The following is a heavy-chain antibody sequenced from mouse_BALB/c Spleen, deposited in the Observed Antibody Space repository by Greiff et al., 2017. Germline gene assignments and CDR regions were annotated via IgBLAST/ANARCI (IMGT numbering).Heavy chain of an antibody. D-gene: IGHD4-1*01. Sequence: EVKVEESGGGLVQPGGSLKLSCAASGFTFSSYGMSWVRQTPDKRLELVATINSNGGSTYYPDSVKGRFTISRDNAKNTLYLQMSSLKSEDTAMYYCARGGGTSDWYFDVWGAGTTVTVSS. CDR2: INSNGGST. V-gene: IGHV5-6-3*01. CDR3: ARGGGTSDWYFDV. CDR1: GFTFSSYG. J-gene: IGHJ1*01.